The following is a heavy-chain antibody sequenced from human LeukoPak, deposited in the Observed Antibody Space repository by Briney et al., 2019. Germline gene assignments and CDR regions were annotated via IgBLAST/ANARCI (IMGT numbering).Heavy chain of an antibody. CDR3: ARHGDSYDSPYDY. V-gene: IGHV5-51*01. Sequence: GESLKISCRGSEYSFINYWIGWVRPMPGKSLEWMAIPYPGDSDTRYDPSFKGQVTISADKSINTAYLQWSSLKASDTAMYFCARHGDSYDSPYDYWGQGTLVTVSS. CDR1: EYSFINYW. D-gene: IGHD5-12*01. CDR2: PYPGDSDT. J-gene: IGHJ4*02.